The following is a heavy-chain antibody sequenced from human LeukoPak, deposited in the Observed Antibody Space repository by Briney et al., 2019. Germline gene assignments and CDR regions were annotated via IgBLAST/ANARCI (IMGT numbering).Heavy chain of an antibody. CDR3: AKDRIGYCSGGSCYSGVPPAYYYYGMDV. CDR1: GFTFSSYG. D-gene: IGHD2-15*01. V-gene: IGHV3-30*18. CDR2: ISYDGSNK. J-gene: IGHJ6*02. Sequence: GGSLRLSCAVSGFTFSSYGMHWVRQAPGKGLEWVAVISYDGSNKYYADSVKGRFTISRDNSKNTLYLQMNSLRAEDTAVYYCAKDRIGYCSGGSCYSGVPPAYYYYGMDVWGQGTTVTVSS.